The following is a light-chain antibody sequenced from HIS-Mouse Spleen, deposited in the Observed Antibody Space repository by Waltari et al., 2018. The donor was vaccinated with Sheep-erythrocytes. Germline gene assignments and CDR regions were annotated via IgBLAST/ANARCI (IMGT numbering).Light chain of an antibody. V-gene: IGLV2-11*01. Sequence: QSALTQPRSVSGSPGQSVTIPCTRTSSDFGGYNYVSWYQQHPGKAPKLMIYDVSKRPSGVPDRFSGSKSGNTASLTISGLQAEDEADYYCCSYAGSYNHVFATGTKVTVL. CDR1: SSDFGGYNY. CDR3: CSYAGSYNHV. CDR2: DVS. J-gene: IGLJ1*01.